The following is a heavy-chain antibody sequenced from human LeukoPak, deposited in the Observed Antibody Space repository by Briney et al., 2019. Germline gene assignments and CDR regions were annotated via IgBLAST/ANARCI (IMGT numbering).Heavy chain of an antibody. J-gene: IGHJ5*02. Sequence: GGSLRLSCAASGFTYSSYAMRGVRQAPGKGVEGVSGISDSGGSTYNAGSVRGGFTISRDNPKNTLYLQMNSLRAEDTAVYDCAKEVFGGLSRRGHNWFDPWRQGTLVTVSS. V-gene: IGHV3-23*01. D-gene: IGHD1-14*01. CDR2: ISDSGGST. CDR1: GFTYSSYA. CDR3: AKEVFGGLSRRGHNWFDP.